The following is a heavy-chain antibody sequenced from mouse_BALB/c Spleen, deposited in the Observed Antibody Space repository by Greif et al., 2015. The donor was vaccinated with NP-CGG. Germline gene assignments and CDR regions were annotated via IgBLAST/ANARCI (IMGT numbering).Heavy chain of an antibody. D-gene: IGHD2-4*01. V-gene: IGHV2-5*01. CDR1: GFSLTSYG. CDR3: FYYEGAMDY. J-gene: IGHJ4*01. Sequence: VKLMESGPGLVQPSQSLSITCTVSGFSLTSYGVHWVRQSPGKGLEWLGVIWRGGSTDYNAAFMSRLSITKDNSKSQVFFKMNSLQADDTAIYYCFYYEGAMDYWGQGTSVTVSS. CDR2: IWRGGST.